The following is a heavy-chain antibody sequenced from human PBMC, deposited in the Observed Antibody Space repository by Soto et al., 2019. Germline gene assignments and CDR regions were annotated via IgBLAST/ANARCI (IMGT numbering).Heavy chain of an antibody. V-gene: IGHV3-9*01. D-gene: IGHD3-22*01. J-gene: IGHJ4*02. CDR1: GFTFDDYA. CDR3: AKAVYDSSGYFFGY. CDR2: ISWNSGSI. Sequence: EVQLVESGGGLAQPGRSLRLSCAASGFTFDDYAMHWVRQAPGKGLEWVSGISWNSGSIGYADSVKGRFTISRDNAKNSLYLQMNSLRAEDTALYYCAKAVYDSSGYFFGYWGQGTLVTISS.